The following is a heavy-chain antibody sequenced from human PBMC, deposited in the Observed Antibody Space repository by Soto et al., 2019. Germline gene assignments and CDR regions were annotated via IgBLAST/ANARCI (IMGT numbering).Heavy chain of an antibody. D-gene: IGHD1-7*01. CDR3: ARQKALLGITGTTTYFMDF. CDR1: GYSFTSYW. CDR2: IYPGDSDT. V-gene: IGHV5-51*01. J-gene: IGHJ6*03. Sequence: GESLKISCKGSGYSFTSYWIGWVRQMPGKGLEWMGIIYPGDSDTRYSPSFQGQVTISADKSISTAYLQWSSLKASDTAMYYCARQKALLGITGTTTYFMDFWGKGTTVTVSS.